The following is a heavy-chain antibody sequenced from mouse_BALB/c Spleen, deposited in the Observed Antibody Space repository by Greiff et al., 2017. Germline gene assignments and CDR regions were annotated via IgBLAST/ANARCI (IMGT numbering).Heavy chain of an antibody. CDR3: AKNYGTQLRGAMDY. J-gene: IGHJ4*01. V-gene: IGHV5-6*01. D-gene: IGHD1-1*01. CDR2: ISSGGSYT. Sequence: EVHLVESGGDLVKPGGSLKLSCAASGFTFSSYGMSWVRQTPDKRLEWVATISSGGSYTYYPDSVKGRFPISRDNAKNTLYLQMSSLKSEDTAMYYCAKNYGTQLRGAMDYWGQGTSVTVSS. CDR1: GFTFSSYG.